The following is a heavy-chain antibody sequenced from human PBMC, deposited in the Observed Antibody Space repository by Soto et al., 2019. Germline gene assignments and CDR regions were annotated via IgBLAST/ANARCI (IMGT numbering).Heavy chain of an antibody. CDR1: GYTCSSYS. V-gene: IGHV3-48*01. J-gene: IGHJ6*03. Sequence: PGGSLRLSCAASGYTCSSYSMNWVRQAPGKGLEWVSYISSSSSTIYYADSVKGRFTISRDNAKNSLYLQMNSLRAEDTAVYYCARAEFMDVWGKGTTVTVSS. CDR2: ISSSSSTI. CDR3: ARAEFMDV.